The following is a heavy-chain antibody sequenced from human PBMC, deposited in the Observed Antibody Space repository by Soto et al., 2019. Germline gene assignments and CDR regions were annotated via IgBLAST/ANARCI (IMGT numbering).Heavy chain of an antibody. CDR3: ARDFTYYYASPESFDF. Sequence: GGSLRLSCAASGFTFSTYAMTWVRQAPGKGLEWVSAISASGGSTYYADSVKGRFTISRDNGKNSLYLQLNSLRVEDTAVYYCARDFTYYYASPESFDFWGQGTLVTVSS. V-gene: IGHV3-23*01. J-gene: IGHJ4*02. D-gene: IGHD3-10*01. CDR1: GFTFSTYA. CDR2: ISASGGST.